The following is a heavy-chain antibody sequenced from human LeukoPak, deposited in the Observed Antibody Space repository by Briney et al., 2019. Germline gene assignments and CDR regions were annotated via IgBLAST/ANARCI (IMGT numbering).Heavy chain of an antibody. Sequence: PSETLSLTCAVSGGSISSGGYSWSWIRQPPGKGLEWIGYIYHSGSTYYNPSLKSRVTISVDRSKNQFSLKLSSVTAADTAVYCCARSPLWFGESYYFDYWGQGTLVTVSS. CDR2: IYHSGST. CDR3: ARSPLWFGESYYFDY. D-gene: IGHD3-10*01. CDR1: GGSISSGGYS. J-gene: IGHJ4*02. V-gene: IGHV4-30-2*01.